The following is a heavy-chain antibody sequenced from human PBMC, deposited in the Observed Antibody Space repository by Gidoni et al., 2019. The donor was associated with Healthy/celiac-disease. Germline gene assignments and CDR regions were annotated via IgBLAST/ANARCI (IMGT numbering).Heavy chain of an antibody. V-gene: IGHV3-9*01. CDR3: AKAPRSFINWNDRGDWFDP. D-gene: IGHD1-1*01. CDR1: GFTFDDYA. CDR2: ISWNSGSI. Sequence: EVQLVESGGGLVQPGRSLRLSCAASGFTFDDYAMHWVRQAPGKGLEWVSGISWNSGSIGYADSVKGRFTISRDNAKNSLYLQMNSLRAEDTALYYCAKAPRSFINWNDRGDWFDPWGQGTLVTVSS. J-gene: IGHJ5*02.